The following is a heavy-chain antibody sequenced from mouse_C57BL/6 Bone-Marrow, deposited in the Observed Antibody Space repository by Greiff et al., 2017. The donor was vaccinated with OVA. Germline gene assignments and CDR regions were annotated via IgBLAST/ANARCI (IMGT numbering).Heavy chain of an antibody. CDR1: GFTFSSYA. CDR2: ISSGGDYI. D-gene: IGHD2-5*01. V-gene: IGHV5-9-1*02. J-gene: IGHJ4*01. Sequence: EVQGVESGEGLVKPGGSLKLSCAASGFTFSSYAMSWVRQTPEKRLEWVAYISSGGDYIYYADTVKGRFTISRDNARNTLYLQMSSLKSEDTAMYYCTRGSLYYSNLYYAMDDWGQGTSVTVSS. CDR3: TRGSLYYSNLYYAMDD.